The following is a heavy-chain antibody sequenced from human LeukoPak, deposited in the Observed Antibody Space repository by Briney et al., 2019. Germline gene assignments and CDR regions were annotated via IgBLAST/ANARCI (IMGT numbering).Heavy chain of an antibody. J-gene: IGHJ5*02. CDR3: ARRGGQYQLLWGGWFDP. CDR1: GGSFTTYY. CDR2: VYYSGST. D-gene: IGHD2-2*01. V-gene: IGHV4-59*08. Sequence: PSETLSLTCNVSGGSFTTYYWNWIRQPPGRGLEWIGNVYYSGSTNYNPSLKSRATISLDKSKMQFSLKLASVTASDTAIYYCARRGGQYQLLWGGWFDPWGPGTLVTVSS.